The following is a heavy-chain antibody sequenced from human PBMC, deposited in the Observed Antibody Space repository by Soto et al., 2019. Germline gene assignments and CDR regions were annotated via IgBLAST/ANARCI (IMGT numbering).Heavy chain of an antibody. CDR2: IYYSGST. CDR3: ARQDYDSSGYPDYFDY. Sequence: SETLSLTCTVSGGSISSSSYYWGWIRQPPGKGLEWIGSIYYSGSTYYNPSLKSRVTISVDTSKNQFSLKLSSVTAADTAVYYCARQDYDSSGYPDYFDYWGQGTLVTVSS. CDR1: GGSISSSSYY. D-gene: IGHD3-22*01. J-gene: IGHJ4*02. V-gene: IGHV4-39*01.